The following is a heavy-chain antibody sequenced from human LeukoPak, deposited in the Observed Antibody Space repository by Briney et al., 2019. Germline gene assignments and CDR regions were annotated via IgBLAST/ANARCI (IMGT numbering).Heavy chain of an antibody. V-gene: IGHV6-1*01. D-gene: IGHD2-2*01. Sequence: SRTLSLTCAISGDSVSSNSVTWNWIRQSPSRGLEWLGRTYYRSTWYNDYAVSVRGRITVNPDTSKNQFSLHLNSVTPEDTAVYYCARRLTQYDCFDPWGQGILVTVPS. CDR3: ARRLTQYDCFDP. CDR1: GDSVSSNSVT. CDR2: TYYRSTWYN. J-gene: IGHJ5*02.